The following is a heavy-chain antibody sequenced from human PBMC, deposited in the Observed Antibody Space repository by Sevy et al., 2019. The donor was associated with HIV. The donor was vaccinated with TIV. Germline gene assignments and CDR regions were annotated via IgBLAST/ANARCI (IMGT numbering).Heavy chain of an antibody. D-gene: IGHD4-17*01. J-gene: IGHJ6*02. CDR3: ARDSGAVTNYYCYYGMDV. V-gene: IGHV3-11*01. CDR2: ISSSGSTI. Sequence: GGSLRLSCAASGFTFSDYYMSWIRQAPGKGLEWVSYISSSGSTIYYADAVKGRFTISRDNAKNSLYLQMNSLRAEDTAVYYCARDSGAVTNYYCYYGMDVWGQGTTVTVSS. CDR1: GFTFSDYY.